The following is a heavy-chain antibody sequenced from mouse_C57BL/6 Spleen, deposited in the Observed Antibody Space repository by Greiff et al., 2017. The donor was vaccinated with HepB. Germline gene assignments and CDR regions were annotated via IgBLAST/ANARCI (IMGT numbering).Heavy chain of an antibody. CDR3: ARGIYDGYSYYFDY. D-gene: IGHD2-3*01. CDR1: VYTFTSYW. V-gene: IGHV1-64*01. J-gene: IGHJ2*01. CDR2: IHPNSGST. Sequence: FSFNSSVYTFTSYWMHWVKQRPGQGLEWIGMIHPNSGSTNYNEKFKSKATLTVDKSSSTAYMQLSSLTSEDSAVYYCARGIYDGYSYYFDYWGQGTTLTVSS.